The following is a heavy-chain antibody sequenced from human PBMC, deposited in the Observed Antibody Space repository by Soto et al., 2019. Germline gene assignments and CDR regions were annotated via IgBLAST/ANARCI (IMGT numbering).Heavy chain of an antibody. CDR2: ISSSSSTI. CDR1: GFTFSSYS. CDR3: ARDGYGGPGRGYYFDY. Sequence: QAGGSLRLSCAASGFTFSSYSMNWVRQAPGKGLEWVSYISSSSSTIYYADSVKGRFTISRDNAKNSLYLQMNSLRDEDTAVYYCARDGYGGPGRGYYFDYWGQGTLVTVSS. D-gene: IGHD5-12*01. J-gene: IGHJ4*02. V-gene: IGHV3-48*02.